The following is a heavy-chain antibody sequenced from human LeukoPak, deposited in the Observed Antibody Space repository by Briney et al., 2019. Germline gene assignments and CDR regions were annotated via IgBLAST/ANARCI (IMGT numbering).Heavy chain of an antibody. V-gene: IGHV4-39*07. CDR3: ARVDSSSYYSDYYFDY. CDR2: IYYSGST. D-gene: IGHD3-22*01. CDR1: GGSISSYY. Sequence: SETLSLTCTVSGGSISSYYWGWIRQPPGKGLEWIGSIYYSGSTYYNPSLKSRVTISVDTSKNQFSLKLSSVTAADTAVYYCARVDSSSYYSDYYFDYWGQGTLVTVSS. J-gene: IGHJ4*02.